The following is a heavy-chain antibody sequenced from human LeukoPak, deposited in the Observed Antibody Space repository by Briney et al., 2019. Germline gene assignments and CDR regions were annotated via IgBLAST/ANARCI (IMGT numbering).Heavy chain of an antibody. CDR2: IKQDGSEK. CDR3: AREYYDNSGYYFDY. Sequence: PGGSLRLSCAASGFTFSSYWMSWVRQAPGKGLEWVANIKQDGSEKYYVDSVKGRFTISRDNAKNSLYLQMNSLRAEDTAVYYCAREYYDNSGYYFDYWGQGTLVTVSS. D-gene: IGHD3-22*01. V-gene: IGHV3-7*01. CDR1: GFTFSSYW. J-gene: IGHJ4*02.